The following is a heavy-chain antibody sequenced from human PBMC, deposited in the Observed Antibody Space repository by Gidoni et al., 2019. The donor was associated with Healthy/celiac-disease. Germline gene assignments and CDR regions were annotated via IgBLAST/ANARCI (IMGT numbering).Heavy chain of an antibody. CDR1: GFTFSSYS. D-gene: IGHD2-21*01. CDR3: ARDYPSCGGDCYFPHP. V-gene: IGHV3-21*01. Sequence: EVQLVESGGGLVKPGGSLRLSCAASGFTFSSYSMNWVRQAPGKGLEWVSSISSSSSYIYYADSVKGRFTISRDNAKNSLYLQMNSLRAEDTAVYYCARDYPSCGGDCYFPHPWGQGTLVTVSS. J-gene: IGHJ5*02. CDR2: ISSSSSYI.